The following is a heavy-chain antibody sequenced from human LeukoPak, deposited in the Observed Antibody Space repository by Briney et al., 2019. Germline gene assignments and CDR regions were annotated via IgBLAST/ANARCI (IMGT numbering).Heavy chain of an antibody. D-gene: IGHD1-7*01. V-gene: IGHV3-49*04. J-gene: IGHJ3*02. CDR3: SRGELIADAFDI. Sequence: GRCLRLSFTPAALTAGEYAMSWGRHAPREGPGWVGFIRIKAYGGTTKYAASVKGTFTITRDDSKSINYLQMNSLKTDDSAGYYCSRGELIADAFDIWGQGTMVTVSS. CDR1: ALTAGEYA. CDR2: IRIKAYGGTT.